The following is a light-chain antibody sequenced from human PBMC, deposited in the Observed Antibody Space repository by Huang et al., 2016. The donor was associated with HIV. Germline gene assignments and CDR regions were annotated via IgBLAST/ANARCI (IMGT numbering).Light chain of an antibody. V-gene: IGKV3-15*01. Sequence: EIVMTQSPATLSVSPGERATLSCSASQNIGDNLTWYQHKPGQAPRLLIYGASTGATGIPPRFSGSGSGTEFTLTISGLESEDFAVYYCQQFNNWPPRFTFGPGTTVDVK. CDR2: GAS. CDR3: QQFNNWPPRFT. CDR1: QNIGDN. J-gene: IGKJ3*01.